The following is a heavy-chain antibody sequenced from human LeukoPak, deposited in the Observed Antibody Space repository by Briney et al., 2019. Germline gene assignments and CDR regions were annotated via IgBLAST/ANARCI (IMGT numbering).Heavy chain of an antibody. CDR2: INHSGST. D-gene: IGHD6-6*01. V-gene: IGHV4-34*01. CDR1: GGSFSGYY. J-gene: IGHJ6*03. Sequence: SETLSLTCAVYGGSFSGYYWSWIRQPPGKGLEWIGEINHSGSTNYNPSLKSRVTISVDTSKNQFSLKLSSVTAADTAVYYCARRPDYYYYYYMDVWGKGTTVTISS. CDR3: ARRPDYYYYYYMDV.